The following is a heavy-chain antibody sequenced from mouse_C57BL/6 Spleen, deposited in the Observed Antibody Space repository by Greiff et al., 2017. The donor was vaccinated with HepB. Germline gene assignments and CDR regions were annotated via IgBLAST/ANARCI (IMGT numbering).Heavy chain of an antibody. J-gene: IGHJ3*01. CDR1: GYAFTNYL. D-gene: IGHD3-2*02. Sequence: VQLQQSGAELVRPGTSVKVSCKASGYAFTNYLIEWVKQRPGQGLEWIGVINPGSGGTNYNEKFKGKATLTADKSYSTAYMQLSSLTSEDSAVLFCATDSSGYPAWFAYWGQGTRVTVSA. V-gene: IGHV1-54*01. CDR2: INPGSGGT. CDR3: ATDSSGYPAWFAY.